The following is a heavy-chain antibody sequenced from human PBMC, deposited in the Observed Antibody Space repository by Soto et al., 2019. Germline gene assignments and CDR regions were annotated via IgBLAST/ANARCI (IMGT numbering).Heavy chain of an antibody. CDR3: ARSPLSYDYVRQTWREVGDSFDI. D-gene: IGHD3-16*01. J-gene: IGHJ3*02. CDR1: NSSLGAFH. V-gene: IGHV4-34*12. CDR2: LIHGGST. Sequence: SETLSLTCAIYNSSLGAFHWTWIRQPPGKGLEWIGELIHGGSTNYNPSLKSRVTFSLDTSKNQFSLQLMSVTAADTAVYYCARSPLSYDYVRQTWREVGDSFDIWGRGTLVTVSS.